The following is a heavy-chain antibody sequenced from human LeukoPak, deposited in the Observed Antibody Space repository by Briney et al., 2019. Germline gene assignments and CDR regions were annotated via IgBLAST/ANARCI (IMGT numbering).Heavy chain of an antibody. V-gene: IGHV3-11*01. CDR1: GFIFSDYY. CDR2: IDVRGDSI. Sequence: GGSLRLSCAASGFIFSDYYMTWIRQAPGKGLQWVAHIDVRGDSILYADSVKGRFTISRDSAKNSLYLQMNSLRAEDTAVYYCAREDNVWNLLYNYYMDVWGKGTTVTVSS. D-gene: IGHD1-1*01. CDR3: AREDNVWNLLYNYYMDV. J-gene: IGHJ6*03.